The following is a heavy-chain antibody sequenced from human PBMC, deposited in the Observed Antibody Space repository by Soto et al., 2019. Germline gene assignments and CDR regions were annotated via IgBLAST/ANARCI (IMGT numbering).Heavy chain of an antibody. CDR2: ISYDGSNE. J-gene: IGHJ6*02. CDR1: GFTFSSYG. Sequence: QVQLVESGGGVVQPGRSLRLSCAASGFTFSSYGMHWVRQAPGKGLEWVAVISYDGSNEYYADSVKGRFTISRDNSKNTLYLQMNSLRDEDTAVYYCAKPRTYYDFWSGYYWSGRRSYGMDVWGQGTTVTVSS. V-gene: IGHV3-30*18. CDR3: AKPRTYYDFWSGYYWSGRRSYGMDV. D-gene: IGHD3-3*01.